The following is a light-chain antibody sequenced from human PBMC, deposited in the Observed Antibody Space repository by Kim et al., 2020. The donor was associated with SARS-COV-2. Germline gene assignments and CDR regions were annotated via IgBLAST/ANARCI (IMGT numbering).Light chain of an antibody. Sequence: SRGQTARITFSGDALAKQLAYWYQLRPGQAPVLAIYKDTERPSGIPERFSGSTSGTTVTLTISGVQAEDEADYYCQSADTTGTSVLFGGGTQLTVL. CDR1: ALAKQL. CDR3: QSADTTGTSVL. V-gene: IGLV3-25*03. CDR2: KDT. J-gene: IGLJ2*01.